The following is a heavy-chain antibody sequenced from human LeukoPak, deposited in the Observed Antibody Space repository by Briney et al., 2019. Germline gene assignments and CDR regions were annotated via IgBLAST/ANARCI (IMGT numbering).Heavy chain of an antibody. CDR2: IYYSGST. J-gene: IGHJ2*01. Sequence: SETLSLTCNVSGGSISSYYWSWIRQPPGKGLEWIGYIYYSGSTNYNPSLKSRVTISVDTSKNQFSLKLSSVTAADTAVYYCARWSGTTGIYWYFDLWGRGTLVTVSS. CDR3: ARWSGTTGIYWYFDL. D-gene: IGHD1-1*01. CDR1: GGSISSYY. V-gene: IGHV4-59*01.